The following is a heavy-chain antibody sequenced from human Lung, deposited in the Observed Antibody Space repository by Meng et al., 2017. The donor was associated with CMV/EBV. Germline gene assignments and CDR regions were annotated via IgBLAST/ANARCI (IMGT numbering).Heavy chain of an antibody. CDR3: AKAPNLYYYYGLDV. J-gene: IGHJ6*02. CDR1: GFSFTNSW. V-gene: IGHV5-51*01. Sequence: KVSCKASGFSFTNSWAGWVRQMPGKGLEWMAFIYPGDSETKYSPAFQGQVTISADKSISTAYLQWSSLKASDTAMYYCAKAPNLYYYYGLDVWGQGTTVTVSS. CDR2: IYPGDSET.